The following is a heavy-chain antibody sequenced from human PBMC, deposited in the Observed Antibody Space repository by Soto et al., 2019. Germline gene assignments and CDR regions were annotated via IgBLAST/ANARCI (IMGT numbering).Heavy chain of an antibody. V-gene: IGHV3-74*01. Sequence: EALLVESGGGLVQPGESLRLSCAASGFNFNFYWMHWVRQAPGKGLVWVSRISGDGTITNYADSVKGRFTISRDNAKNTLLLQMDSLRVEDTAVYYWERDSPTNLEDPETVASWFDPWGQGTQVTVSS. CDR3: ERDSPTNLEDPETVASWFDP. D-gene: IGHD5-12*01. CDR1: GFNFNFYW. J-gene: IGHJ5*02. CDR2: ISGDGTIT.